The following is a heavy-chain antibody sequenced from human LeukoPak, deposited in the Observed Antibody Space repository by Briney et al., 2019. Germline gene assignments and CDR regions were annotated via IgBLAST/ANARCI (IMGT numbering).Heavy chain of an antibody. CDR1: GFIFSSYW. D-gene: IGHD3-10*01. V-gene: IGHV3-74*01. J-gene: IGHJ5*02. Sequence: PGGSLRLSCAASGFIFSSYWMHWVRQAPGKGLVWVSRINSDGSSTSYADSVKSRFTISRDNAKNTLYLQMNSLRVEDTAVYYCARVRGESPRWFDPWGQGTLVTVSS. CDR2: INSDGSST. CDR3: ARVRGESPRWFDP.